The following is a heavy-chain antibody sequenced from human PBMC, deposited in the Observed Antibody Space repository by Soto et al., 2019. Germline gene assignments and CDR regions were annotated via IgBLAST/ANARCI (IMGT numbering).Heavy chain of an antibody. V-gene: IGHV4-59*01. CDR3: ARAGYSYGADAFDI. Sequence: PSETLSLTCTVSGGSISSYYWSWIRQPPGKGLEWIGYIYYSGSTNYNPSLKSRVTMSVDTSKNQFSLKLSSVTAADTAVYYCARAGYSYGADAFDIWGQGTMVTVSS. J-gene: IGHJ3*02. CDR1: GGSISSYY. D-gene: IGHD5-18*01. CDR2: IYYSGST.